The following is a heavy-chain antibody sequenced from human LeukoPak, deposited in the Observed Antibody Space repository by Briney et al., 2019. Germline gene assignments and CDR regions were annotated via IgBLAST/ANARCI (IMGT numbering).Heavy chain of an antibody. CDR2: IYPGDSDT. Sequence: GESLKISCKGSGYSFTSYWIAWVRQMPGKGLEWMGIIYPGDSDTRYSPSFQGQVTISADKSISTAYLRWSSLKASDTAMYYCARRNEQLVRGSIYYYYYYMDVWGKGTTVTVSS. J-gene: IGHJ6*03. CDR3: ARRNEQLVRGSIYYYYYYMDV. D-gene: IGHD6-6*01. V-gene: IGHV5-51*01. CDR1: GYSFTSYW.